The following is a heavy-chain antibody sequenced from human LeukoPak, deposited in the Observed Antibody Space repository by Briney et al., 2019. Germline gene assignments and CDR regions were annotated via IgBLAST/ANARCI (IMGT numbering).Heavy chain of an antibody. CDR3: ARRSGPLLWFGELFHYYYMDV. V-gene: IGHV4-34*01. D-gene: IGHD3-10*01. J-gene: IGHJ6*03. CDR1: GGSFSGYY. Sequence: SETLSLTCAVYGGSFSGYYWSWIRQPPGKGLEWIGEINHSGSTNYNPSLKSRVTISVDTSKNQFSLKLSSVTAADTAVYYCARRSGPLLWFGELFHYYYMDVWGKGTTVTISS. CDR2: INHSGST.